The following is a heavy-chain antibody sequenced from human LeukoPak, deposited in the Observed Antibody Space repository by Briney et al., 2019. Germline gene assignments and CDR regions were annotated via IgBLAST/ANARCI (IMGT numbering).Heavy chain of an antibody. V-gene: IGHV3-20*04. D-gene: IGHD3-22*01. CDR1: GFRFDDYG. CDR3: ARAPLTRYWYESSFDHDTFYYYMDV. CDR2: INWKGIRT. Sequence: RPGGSLRLSCAASGFRFDDYGMTWVRQAPGKGLEWVSGINWKGIRTGYADSVKGRFTISRDNAKNSLYLQMNSLRAEDTAFYYCARAPLTRYWYESSFDHDTFYYYMDVWGKGTTVIVSS. J-gene: IGHJ6*03.